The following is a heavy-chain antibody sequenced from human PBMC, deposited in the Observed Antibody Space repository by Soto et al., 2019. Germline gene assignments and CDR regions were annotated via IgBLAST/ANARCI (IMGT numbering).Heavy chain of an antibody. Sequence: QVQLVESGGGVVQPGRSLRLSCAASGFTFSSYAMHWVRQAPGKGLEWVAVISYDGSNKYYADSVKGRFTISRDNSKNTLYLQMNSLRAEDTAVYYCARDRMVVPAASPFWLDPWGQGTLVTVSS. J-gene: IGHJ5*02. CDR3: ARDRMVVPAASPFWLDP. CDR1: GFTFSSYA. V-gene: IGHV3-30-3*01. CDR2: ISYDGSNK. D-gene: IGHD2-2*01.